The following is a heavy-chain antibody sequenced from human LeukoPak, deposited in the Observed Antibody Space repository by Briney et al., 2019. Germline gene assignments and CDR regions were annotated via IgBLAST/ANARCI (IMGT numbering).Heavy chain of an antibody. Sequence: GGSRRLSCAASGCTFSSYAMHWVRKAPGKGLRWVAVISYDGSNKYYADSVKGRFTISRDNSKNTLYLQMNSLRAEDTAVYYCARDGGSFLWTTYYFDYWGQGTLVTVSS. CDR1: GCTFSSYA. CDR2: ISYDGSNK. D-gene: IGHD3/OR15-3a*01. CDR3: ARDGGSFLWTTYYFDY. J-gene: IGHJ4*02. V-gene: IGHV3-30-3*01.